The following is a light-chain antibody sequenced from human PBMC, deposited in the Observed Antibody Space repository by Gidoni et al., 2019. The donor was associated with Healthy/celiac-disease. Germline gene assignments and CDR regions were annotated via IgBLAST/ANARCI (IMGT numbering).Light chain of an antibody. Sequence: QSALTQPRSVSGSPGQSVTIYCTGTSSDVGGYNYVSWYQQHPGKAPKLMIYDVSKRPSGVPDRFAGSKSVNTASLTISGLQAEDEADYYCCSYAGSYVVFGGGTKLTVL. CDR3: CSYAGSYVV. CDR1: SSDVGGYNY. CDR2: DVS. V-gene: IGLV2-11*01. J-gene: IGLJ2*01.